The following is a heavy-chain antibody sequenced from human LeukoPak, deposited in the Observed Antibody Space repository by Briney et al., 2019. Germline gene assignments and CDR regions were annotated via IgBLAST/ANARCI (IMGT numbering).Heavy chain of an antibody. D-gene: IGHD5-24*01. CDR2: IYSGGYT. CDR1: GFTFSNYE. CDR3: ARENGYKVFDY. J-gene: IGHJ4*02. Sequence: GGSLRLPCAVSGFTFSNYEMIWVRQAPGKGLEWVSVIYSGGYTYYADSVKGRFTISRDRSKNTLYLQMDSLRAEDTAVYYCARENGYKVFDYWGQGTLVTVSS. V-gene: IGHV3-53*01.